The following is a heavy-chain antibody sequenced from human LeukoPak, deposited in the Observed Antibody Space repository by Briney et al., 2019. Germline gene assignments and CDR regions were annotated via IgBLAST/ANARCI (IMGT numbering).Heavy chain of an antibody. CDR2: IWHDGSNQ. J-gene: IGHJ4*02. D-gene: IGHD4-17*01. CDR1: GFSFSSYA. CDR3: VKSGPDFGDLPSEYYFDF. V-gene: IGHV3-33*06. Sequence: GGSLRLSCAASGFSFSSYAMHWVRQAPGKGLEWVAVIWHDGSNQYYADSVRGRFTISRDNSKNTLHLQMNSLRAEDTAAYYCVKSGPDFGDLPSEYYFDFWGQGTLVTVSS.